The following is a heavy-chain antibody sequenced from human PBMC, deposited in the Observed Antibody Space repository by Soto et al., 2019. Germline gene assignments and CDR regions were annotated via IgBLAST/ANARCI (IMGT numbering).Heavy chain of an antibody. D-gene: IGHD6-19*01. Sequence: GSLRLSCAASGFTFTNYPMSWVRQAPGKGLEWVSTLSSSGGTTLYADSVKGRFTISRDNSKNTLYLQMNSLRAEDTAVYYCAKSVAVRNNYFDSWGQGALVTVSS. V-gene: IGHV3-23*01. J-gene: IGHJ4*02. CDR3: AKSVAVRNNYFDS. CDR1: GFTFTNYP. CDR2: LSSSGGTT.